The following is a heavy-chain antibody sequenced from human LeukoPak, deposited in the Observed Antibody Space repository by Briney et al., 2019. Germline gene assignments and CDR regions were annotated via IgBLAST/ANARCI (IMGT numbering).Heavy chain of an antibody. CDR1: GGSISSYY. D-gene: IGHD3-22*01. Sequence: SETLSLTCTVSGGSISSYYWSWIRQPPGKGLEWIGYIYYSGSTNYNPSLKSRVTISVDTSKNQFSLKLSSVTAADTAAYYCARRLYYYDSSGPYYFDYWGQGTLVTVSS. J-gene: IGHJ4*02. CDR3: ARRLYYYDSSGPYYFDY. CDR2: IYYSGST. V-gene: IGHV4-59*08.